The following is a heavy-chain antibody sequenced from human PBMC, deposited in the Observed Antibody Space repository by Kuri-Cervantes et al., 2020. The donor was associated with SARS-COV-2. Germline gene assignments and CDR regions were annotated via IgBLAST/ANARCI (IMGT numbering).Heavy chain of an antibody. CDR1: GFRFSGSP. J-gene: IGHJ4*02. CDR3: ARDHSVYCSSTSCPSFDY. D-gene: IGHD2-2*01. Sequence: GESLKISCSASGFRFSGSPMHWVRQAPGKGLEYVSAISTDGASTYYADSVKGRFTISRDNSKNMLYLQMNSLRAEDTAVYYCARDHSVYCSSTSCPSFDYWGQGTLVTVSS. V-gene: IGHV3-64*04. CDR2: ISTDGAST.